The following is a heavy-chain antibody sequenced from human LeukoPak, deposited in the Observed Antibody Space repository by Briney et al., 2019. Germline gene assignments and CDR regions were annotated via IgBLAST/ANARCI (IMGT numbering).Heavy chain of an antibody. D-gene: IGHD6-19*01. Sequence: GGSLRLSCAASGFTFSSYAMSWVRQAPGKGLEWVSAISGSGGSTYYADFVKGRFTISRDNSKNTLYLQMNSLRAEDTAVYYCAIDRKYSSGWYVNPSANVYGMDVWGQGTTVTVSS. CDR3: AIDRKYSSGWYVNPSANVYGMDV. J-gene: IGHJ6*02. CDR2: ISGSGGST. CDR1: GFTFSSYA. V-gene: IGHV3-23*01.